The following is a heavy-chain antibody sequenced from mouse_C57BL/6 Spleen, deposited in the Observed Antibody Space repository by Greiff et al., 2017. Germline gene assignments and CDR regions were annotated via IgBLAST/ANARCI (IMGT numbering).Heavy chain of an antibody. Sequence: VQLQQSGASVKISCKASGYAFSSYWMNWVKQRPGKGLEWIGQIYPGDGDTNYNGKFKGKATLTADKSSSTAYMQLSSLTSEDAAVYFCARRFLTGASMDYWGQGTSVTVSS. D-gene: IGHD4-1*01. CDR2: IYPGDGDT. CDR3: ARRFLTGASMDY. J-gene: IGHJ4*01. V-gene: IGHV1-80*01. CDR1: GYAFSSYW.